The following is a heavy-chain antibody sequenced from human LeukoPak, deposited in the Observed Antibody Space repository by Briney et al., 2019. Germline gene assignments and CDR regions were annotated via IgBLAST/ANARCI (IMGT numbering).Heavy chain of an antibody. CDR2: IYYSGST. Sequence: SETLSLTCTVSGGSISSYYWSWIRQPPGKGLEWIGYIYYSGSTNYNPSLKSRVTISVDTSKNQFSLKLSSVTAADTAVYYCAVAGLSGIDYWGQGSLVTVSS. D-gene: IGHD6-19*01. J-gene: IGHJ4*02. V-gene: IGHV4-59*01. CDR1: GGSISSYY. CDR3: AVAGLSGIDY.